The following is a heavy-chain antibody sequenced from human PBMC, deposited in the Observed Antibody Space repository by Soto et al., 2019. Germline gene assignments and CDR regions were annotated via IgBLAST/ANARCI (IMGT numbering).Heavy chain of an antibody. CDR3: ARGPALGDYYYMDV. Sequence: ASVKVSCKASGYTFTSYDINWVRQATGQGLEWMGWMNPSSGNTGYAQKFQGRVTMTRNTSISTAYMELSSLRSEDTAVYYCARGPALGDYYYMDVWGKGTKVTVSS. D-gene: IGHD1-26*01. CDR1: GYTFTSYD. CDR2: MNPSSGNT. V-gene: IGHV1-8*01. J-gene: IGHJ6*03.